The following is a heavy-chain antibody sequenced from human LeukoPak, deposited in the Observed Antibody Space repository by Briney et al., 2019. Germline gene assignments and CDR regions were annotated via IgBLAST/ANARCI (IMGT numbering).Heavy chain of an antibody. Sequence: GGSLRLSCAASGFTFSSYAMSWVRQAPGKGLEWVSAISGSGGSTYYADSVKGRFTISRDNSKNTLYLQMNSLRAEDTAVYYCARERRITMVRGVHWFDPWGQGTLVTVSS. CDR2: ISGSGGST. CDR1: GFTFSSYA. CDR3: ARERRITMVRGVHWFDP. J-gene: IGHJ5*02. D-gene: IGHD3-10*01. V-gene: IGHV3-23*01.